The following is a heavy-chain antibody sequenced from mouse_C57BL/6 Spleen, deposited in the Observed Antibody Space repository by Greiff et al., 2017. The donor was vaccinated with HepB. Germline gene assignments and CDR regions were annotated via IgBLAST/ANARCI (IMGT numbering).Heavy chain of an antibody. CDR3: AGGNYVGFAY. CDR1: GYTFTSYT. CDR2: INPSSGYT. D-gene: IGHD2-1*01. Sequence: VQLQQSGAELARPGASVKMSCKASGYTFTSYTMHWVKQRPGQGLEWIGYINPSSGYTKYNQKFKDKATLTADKSSSTAYMQLSSLTSEDSAVYYCAGGNYVGFAYWGQGTLVTVSA. J-gene: IGHJ3*01. V-gene: IGHV1-4*01.